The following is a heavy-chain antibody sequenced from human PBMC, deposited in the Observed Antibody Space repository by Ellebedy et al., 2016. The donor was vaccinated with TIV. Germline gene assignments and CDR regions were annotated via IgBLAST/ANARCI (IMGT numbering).Heavy chain of an antibody. Sequence: SETLSLTCTVSGGSISDYYWSWIRQPPGKGLEWIGYIYYRGSTNYNPSLKSRVTISVDTSKNQFSLNLSSVTAADTAVYYCARVIDCSGGSCQDYWGQGTLVTVSS. D-gene: IGHD2-15*01. CDR3: ARVIDCSGGSCQDY. CDR1: GGSISDYY. V-gene: IGHV4-59*01. CDR2: IYYRGST. J-gene: IGHJ4*02.